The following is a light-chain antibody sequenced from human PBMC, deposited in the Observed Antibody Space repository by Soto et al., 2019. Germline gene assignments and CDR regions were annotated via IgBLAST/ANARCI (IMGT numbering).Light chain of an antibody. Sequence: QSVLTQPPSVSGAPGQRVTISCTGSSSNLGAGSDVHWYQQLPGTAPKLLISGNTNRPSGVPDRFSGSKSGTSASLAITGLQAEDEADYYCQSYDDSLSASVFGGGTKLTVL. CDR2: GNT. V-gene: IGLV1-40*01. CDR1: SSNLGAGSD. J-gene: IGLJ2*01. CDR3: QSYDDSLSASV.